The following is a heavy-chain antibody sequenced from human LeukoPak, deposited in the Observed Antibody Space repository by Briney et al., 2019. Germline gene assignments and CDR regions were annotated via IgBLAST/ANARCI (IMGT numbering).Heavy chain of an antibody. CDR1: GFTFSTYS. CDR2: ISGSSKVI. Sequence: GGSLRPSCAASGFTFSTYSMNWVRQAPGKGLEWISYISGSSKVIYYADSVRGRFTISRDNAENLLYLQMNSLRDEDTAVYFCARDFDTSGYTFDFWGQGALVTVSS. D-gene: IGHD3-22*01. V-gene: IGHV3-48*02. J-gene: IGHJ4*02. CDR3: ARDFDTSGYTFDF.